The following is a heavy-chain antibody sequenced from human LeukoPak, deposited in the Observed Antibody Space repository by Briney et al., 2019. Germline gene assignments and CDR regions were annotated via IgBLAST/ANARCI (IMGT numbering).Heavy chain of an antibody. V-gene: IGHV3-48*03. Sequence: GESLRLSCAPSGFTFSSFEVNWVRQAPGKGLEWISHISHTFDIKYADSVKGQFTISRDNAKNSQYLQMTSLRAQDTGIYYCASSSGSYRPFDSWGQGTLVIVSS. D-gene: IGHD3-22*01. CDR1: GFTFSSFE. CDR2: ISHTFDI. J-gene: IGHJ4*02. CDR3: ASSSGSYRPFDS.